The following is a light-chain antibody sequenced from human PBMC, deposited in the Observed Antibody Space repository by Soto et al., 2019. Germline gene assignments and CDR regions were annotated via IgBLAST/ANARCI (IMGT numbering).Light chain of an antibody. CDR3: SPYTINSTIV. V-gene: IGLV2-14*03. J-gene: IGLJ2*01. CDR2: DVS. CDR1: NSDSGGYNY. Sequence: QSALTQPASVSGSPGPSVTISCTGTNSDSGGYNYVSWYQQHEGRAHKLVINDVSSRPAGISNRFSGSKSGNTASLTISWLQAEDEANYYCSPYTINSTIVFGGGTKLTVL.